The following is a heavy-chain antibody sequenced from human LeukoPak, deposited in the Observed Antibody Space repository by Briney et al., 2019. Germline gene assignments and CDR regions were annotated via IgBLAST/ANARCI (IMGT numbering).Heavy chain of an antibody. D-gene: IGHD3-22*01. CDR3: ARHGHYYDSSGYSFDY. CDR1: GGSINNYY. J-gene: IGHJ4*02. CDR2: IYTGGTT. V-gene: IGHV4-4*07. Sequence: SETLSLTCIVSGGSINNYYWSWIRQPAGKGLEWIGRIYTGGTTNYNPSLKSRVTISVDTSKNQFSLKLSSVTAADTAVYYCARHGHYYDSSGYSFDYWGQGTLVTVSS.